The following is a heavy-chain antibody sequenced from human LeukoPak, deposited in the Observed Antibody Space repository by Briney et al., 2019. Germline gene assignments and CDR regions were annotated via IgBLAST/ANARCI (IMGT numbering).Heavy chain of an antibody. J-gene: IGHJ3*02. CDR1: GFIFSSHT. D-gene: IGHD6-19*01. CDR3: ARDVQWLVENDAFDI. V-gene: IGHV3-33*08. Sequence: GGSLRLSCAASGFIFSSHTMHWVRQAPGKGLEWVAVIWYDGSNKYYADSVKGRFTISRDNSKNTLYLQMNSLRAEDTAAYYCARDVQWLVENDAFDIWGQGTMVTVSS. CDR2: IWYDGSNK.